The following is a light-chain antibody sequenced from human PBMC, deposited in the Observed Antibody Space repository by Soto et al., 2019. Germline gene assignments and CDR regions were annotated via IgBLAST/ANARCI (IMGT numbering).Light chain of an antibody. J-gene: IGLJ2*01. CDR1: SSDVGGYDY. Sequence: QSALTQPPSASGSPGQSVTISCTGTSSDVGGYDYVSWYQQHPGKAPKLMIYEVSQRPSGVPDRFSGSKSANTASLTVSGLQAEDEADYYCSSYAGSNNWVFGGGTKVTVL. CDR2: EVS. V-gene: IGLV2-8*01. CDR3: SSYAGSNNWV.